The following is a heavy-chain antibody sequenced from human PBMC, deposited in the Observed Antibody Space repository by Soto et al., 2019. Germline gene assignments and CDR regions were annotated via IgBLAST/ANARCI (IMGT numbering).Heavy chain of an antibody. V-gene: IGHV3-74*01. J-gene: IGHJ3*02. Sequence: GGSLRLSCAASGYTFSSYWMHWVRQAPGKGLVWVSRINSDGSSTSYADSVKGRFTISRYNAKNTQYLQMNSLRAEDTAVYYCARADVYCSSESAFDIWGQGTMVTVSS. CDR2: INSDGSST. D-gene: IGHD6-6*01. CDR1: GYTFSSYW. CDR3: ARADVYCSSESAFDI.